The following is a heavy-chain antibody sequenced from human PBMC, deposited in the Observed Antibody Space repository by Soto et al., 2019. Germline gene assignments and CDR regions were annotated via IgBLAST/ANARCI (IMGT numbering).Heavy chain of an antibody. CDR3: TRAAAAGTNWFDP. Sequence: ASVKVSCKASGYTFTGYYMHWVRQAPGQGLEWMGWINPNSGGTNYAQKFQGWVTMTRDTSISTAYMELSRLRSDDTAVYYCTRAAAAGTNWFDPWGQGTLVTVSS. J-gene: IGHJ5*02. CDR2: INPNSGGT. CDR1: GYTFTGYY. V-gene: IGHV1-2*04. D-gene: IGHD6-13*01.